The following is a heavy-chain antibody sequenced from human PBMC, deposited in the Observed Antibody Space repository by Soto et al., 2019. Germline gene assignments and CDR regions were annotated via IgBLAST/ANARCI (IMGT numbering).Heavy chain of an antibody. D-gene: IGHD2-2*01. CDR3: ASQGYCSSTSCDPAPYYYYGMDV. CDR2: IYPGDSDT. CDR1: GYSFTSYW. V-gene: IGHV5-51*01. Sequence: GESLKISCKGSGYSFTSYWIGWVRQMTGKGMEWKGIIYPGDSDTRYSPSFQGQVTISADKSISTAYLQWSSLKASDTAMYYCASQGYCSSTSCDPAPYYYYGMDVWGQGTTVTVSS. J-gene: IGHJ6*02.